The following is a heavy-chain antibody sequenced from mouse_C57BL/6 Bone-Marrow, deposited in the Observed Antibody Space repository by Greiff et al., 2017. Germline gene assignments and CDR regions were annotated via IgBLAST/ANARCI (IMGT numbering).Heavy chain of an antibody. Sequence: EVQVVESGGGLVQPGGSLQLSCAASGFTFSDYYMYWVRQTPEKRLEWVAYISNGGGSTYYPDTVKGRFTIARDNDKNTLYLQMSRLKSEDTAMYYCARHITAVVATDYYAMDYWGQGTSVTVSS. J-gene: IGHJ4*01. V-gene: IGHV5-12*01. CDR2: ISNGGGST. CDR1: GFTFSDYY. D-gene: IGHD1-1*01. CDR3: ARHITAVVATDYYAMDY.